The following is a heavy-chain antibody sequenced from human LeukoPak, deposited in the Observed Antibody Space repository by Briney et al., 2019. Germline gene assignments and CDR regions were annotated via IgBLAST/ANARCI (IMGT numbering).Heavy chain of an antibody. J-gene: IGHJ4*02. D-gene: IGHD3-22*01. CDR2: IFYGGAT. Sequence: SETLSLTCTVSGDSMRGYSWSWIRQPPGKGLEWIGYIFYGGATNYNPSLKSRVTISVGTSKNQISLKLTSVTAADTAVFFCARLANSGSYYSLSTPSYFDYWGQGILVTVSS. CDR3: ARLANSGSYYSLSTPSYFDY. V-gene: IGHV4-59*08. CDR1: GDSMRGYS.